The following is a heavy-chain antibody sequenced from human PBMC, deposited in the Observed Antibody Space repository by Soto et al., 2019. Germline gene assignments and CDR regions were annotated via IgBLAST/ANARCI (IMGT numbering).Heavy chain of an antibody. CDR2: LIPIFGTA. D-gene: IGHD3-10*01. Sequence: QVQLVQSGAEVKKPGSSVKVSCKASGGTFSSYAISWVRQAPGQGLEWMGGLIPIFGTANYAQKFQGRVTIPADESTSTAYMELSRLRSEDTAVYYCARENENYYGSGSYYPDFDYWGQGTLVTVSS. CDR3: ARENENYYGSGSYYPDFDY. CDR1: GGTFSSYA. J-gene: IGHJ4*02. V-gene: IGHV1-69*01.